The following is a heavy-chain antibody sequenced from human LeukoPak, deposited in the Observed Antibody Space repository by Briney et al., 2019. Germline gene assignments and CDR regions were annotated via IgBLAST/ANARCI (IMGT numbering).Heavy chain of an antibody. J-gene: IGHJ6*03. CDR2: VFYDGSIQ. D-gene: IGHD1-14*01. CDR3: ARDRGNQRGYYYYYMDV. Sequence: PGRSLRLSCAASGFTFSNYAMHWVRQPPGKGLEWVAVVFYDGSIQYYADSVKGRFTISRDNAKNSLYLQMDSLRAEDTAVYYCARDRGNQRGYYYYYMDVWGKGTTVTVSS. CDR1: GFTFSNYA. V-gene: IGHV3-30*04.